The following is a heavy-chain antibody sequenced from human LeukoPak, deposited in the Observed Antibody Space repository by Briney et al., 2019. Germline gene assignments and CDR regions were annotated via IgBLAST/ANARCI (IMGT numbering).Heavy chain of an antibody. D-gene: IGHD6-6*01. CDR1: GDSVSSDSYY. J-gene: IGHJ4*02. CDR2: IYYSGTT. Sequence: PSETLSLTCTVSGDSVSSDSYYWSWIRQPPGKGLEWIGYIYYSGTTKQNPSLKSRVTLSVDTSKNQVSLKLSSVTAADTAVYYCARHRIAARGSFDYWGQGTLVTVSS. CDR3: ARHRIAARGSFDY. V-gene: IGHV4-61*01.